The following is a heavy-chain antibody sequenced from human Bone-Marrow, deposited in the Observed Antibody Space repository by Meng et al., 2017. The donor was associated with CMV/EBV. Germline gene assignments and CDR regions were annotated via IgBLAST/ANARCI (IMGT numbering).Heavy chain of an antibody. CDR2: IIPIFGTA. V-gene: IGHV1-69*05. D-gene: IGHD2-2*02. J-gene: IGHJ6*02. CDR1: GGTFSSYA. CDR3: ARDQIAVEPADIKGDDYYYGMDV. Sequence: VKVACKAPGGTFSSYAISWVRQATGQGHEWMGGIIPIFGTANYAQKFQGRVTITTDDSTSTAYKELSSLRAEDTAVYYRARDQIAVEPADIKGDDYYYGMDVWGQGTTVTVSS.